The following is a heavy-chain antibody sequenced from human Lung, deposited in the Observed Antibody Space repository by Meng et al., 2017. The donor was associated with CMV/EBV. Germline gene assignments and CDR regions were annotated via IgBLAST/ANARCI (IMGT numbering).Heavy chain of an antibody. CDR1: GFTFDDYA. Sequence: GGSLRLXCAASGFTFDDYAMHWVRQSPGKGLEWVSGISWNSATIGYAGSVKGRFTISRDNAKNSLYLQMNSLRAEDTALYYCAKDIQGGESGYYFDNWGQGXLVTVSS. CDR3: AKDIQGGESGYYFDN. J-gene: IGHJ4*02. CDR2: ISWNSATI. D-gene: IGHD6-25*01. V-gene: IGHV3-9*01.